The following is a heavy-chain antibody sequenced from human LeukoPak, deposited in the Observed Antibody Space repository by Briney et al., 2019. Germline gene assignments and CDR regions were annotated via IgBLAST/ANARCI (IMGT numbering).Heavy chain of an antibody. CDR2: ITSDGSST. CDR1: GFTFSNTW. Sequence: GGSLRLSCAASGFTFSNTWMHWVRQPPGKGLVWVARITSDGSSTTYAESVKGRFTISRDNAKNTLYLQMNSLRAEDTAVYYCAGGYTYGSGWGFDAFDIWGQGTMVTVSS. V-gene: IGHV3-74*03. J-gene: IGHJ3*02. D-gene: IGHD5-18*01. CDR3: AGGYTYGSGWGFDAFDI.